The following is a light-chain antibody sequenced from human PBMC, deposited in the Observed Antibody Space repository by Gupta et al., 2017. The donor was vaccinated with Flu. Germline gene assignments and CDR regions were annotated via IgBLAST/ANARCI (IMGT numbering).Light chain of an antibody. V-gene: IGKV3-11*01. J-gene: IGKJ4*01. CDR1: QSISSY. CDR3: QQRCNWPRT. CDR2: AAT. Sequence: PSSLSSSAGDRVTLTCRASQSISSYLAWYQQKPGKAPKLLIYAATNMATGIPARFSGSGSATDFTLTISSLETEDFAVYYCQQRCNWPRTFGEGTKVEIK.